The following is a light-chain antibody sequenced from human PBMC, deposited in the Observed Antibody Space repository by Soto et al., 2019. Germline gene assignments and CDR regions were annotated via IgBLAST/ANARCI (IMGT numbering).Light chain of an antibody. CDR3: QQRSNWPSIT. V-gene: IGKV3-11*01. CDR1: QSVSSY. J-gene: IGKJ5*01. Sequence: EIVLTQSPGTLSVSPGERATLSCRASQSVSSYLAWYQQKPGQAPRLLIYDASNRATGIPARFCGSGSWTDLTLTINSLEPEDSAAYYCQQRSNWPSITFGQGTRLEIK. CDR2: DAS.